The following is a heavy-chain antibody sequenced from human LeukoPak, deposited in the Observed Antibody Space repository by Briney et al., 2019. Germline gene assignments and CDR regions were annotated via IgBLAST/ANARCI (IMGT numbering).Heavy chain of an antibody. CDR3: ARGDYYDSSGYYRNVDY. D-gene: IGHD3-22*01. V-gene: IGHV1-8*01. J-gene: IGHJ4*02. CDR1: GYTFTSYD. Sequence: GASVKVSCKASGYTFTSYDINWVRQATGQGLEWMGWMNPNSGNTGYAQKFQGRVTMTRNTSISTAYMELSSLRSEDTAVYYCARGDYYDSSGYYRNVDYWGQGTLVTVSS. CDR2: MNPNSGNT.